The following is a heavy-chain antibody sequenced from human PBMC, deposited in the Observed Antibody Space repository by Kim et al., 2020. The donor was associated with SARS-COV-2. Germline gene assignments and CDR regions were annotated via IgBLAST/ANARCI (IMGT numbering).Heavy chain of an antibody. D-gene: IGHD3-10*01. CDR1: GYTFTSYG. V-gene: IGHV1-18*04. Sequence: ASVKVSCKASGYTFTSYGISWVRQAPGQGLEWMGWISAYNGNTNYAQKLQGRVTMTTDTSTSTAYMELRSLRSDDTAVYYCARDVYYGSGSYVHYGMDVWGQGTTVTVSS. J-gene: IGHJ6*02. CDR2: ISAYNGNT. CDR3: ARDVYYGSGSYVHYGMDV.